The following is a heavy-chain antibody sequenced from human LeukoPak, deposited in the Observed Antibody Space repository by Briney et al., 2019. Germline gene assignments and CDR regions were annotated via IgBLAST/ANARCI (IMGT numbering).Heavy chain of an antibody. Sequence: GGSLRLSCAASGFTFSSYWMSWVRQAPGKGLEWVANIKQDGSEKYYVDSVKGRFTISRDNAKNSLYLQMNSLRAEDTAVYYCARDRTAADFDYWGQGTLVTVSA. CDR1: GFTFSSYW. D-gene: IGHD6-13*01. CDR3: ARDRTAADFDY. CDR2: IKQDGSEK. J-gene: IGHJ4*02. V-gene: IGHV3-7*01.